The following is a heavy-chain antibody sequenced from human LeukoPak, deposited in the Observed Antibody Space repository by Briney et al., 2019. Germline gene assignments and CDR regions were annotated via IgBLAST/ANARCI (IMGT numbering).Heavy chain of an antibody. Sequence: ASVKVSCKASGYTFTSYAMHWVRQAPGQRLEWMGWINAGNGNTKYSQKFQGRVTITRDTSASTAYMELSSLRSEDTAVYYCARALEWLFAFDPWGQGTLVTVSS. CDR3: ARALEWLFAFDP. V-gene: IGHV1-3*01. J-gene: IGHJ5*02. CDR2: INAGNGNT. CDR1: GYTFTSYA. D-gene: IGHD3-3*01.